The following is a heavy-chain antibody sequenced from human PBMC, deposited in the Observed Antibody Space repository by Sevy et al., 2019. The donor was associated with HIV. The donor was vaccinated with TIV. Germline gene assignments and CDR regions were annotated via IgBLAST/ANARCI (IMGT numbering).Heavy chain of an antibody. CDR1: GYTFTGYY. Sequence: ASVKVSCKASGYTFTGYYMHWVRQAPGQGLEWMGRINPNSGGTNYAQKFQGRVTMTRDTSISTAYMELSRLRSDDTAAHYCARARRITMLVYDYWGQGTLVTVSS. D-gene: IGHD3-22*01. CDR3: ARARRITMLVYDY. J-gene: IGHJ4*02. V-gene: IGHV1-2*06. CDR2: INPNSGGT.